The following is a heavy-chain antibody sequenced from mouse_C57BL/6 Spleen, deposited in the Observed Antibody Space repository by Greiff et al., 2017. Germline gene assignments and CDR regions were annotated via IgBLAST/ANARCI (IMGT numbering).Heavy chain of an antibody. Sequence: VQLQQSGPGLVAPSQSLSITCTVSGFSLTSYGVHWVRQPPGKGLEWLVVIWSDGSTTYNSALKSRLSISKDNSKSQVFLKMNSLQTDDTAMYYCARHRRGYYAMDYWGQGTSVTVSS. J-gene: IGHJ4*01. CDR3: ARHRRGYYAMDY. CDR1: GFSLTSYG. CDR2: IWSDGST. V-gene: IGHV2-6-1*01.